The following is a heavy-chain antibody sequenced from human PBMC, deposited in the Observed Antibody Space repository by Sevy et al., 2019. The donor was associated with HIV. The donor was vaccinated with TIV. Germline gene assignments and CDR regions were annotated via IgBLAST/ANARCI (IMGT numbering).Heavy chain of an antibody. CDR2: INPNSGGT. V-gene: IGHV1-2*02. D-gene: IGHD3-22*01. J-gene: IGHJ4*02. CDR1: GYTFTGYY. Sequence: ASVKDSCKASGYTFTGYYMHWVRQAPGQGLEWMGWINPNSGGTNYAQKFQGRVTMTRDTSISTAYMELSRLRSDDTAVYYCAREGVAYYDSSGYSYYFDYWGQGTLVTVSS. CDR3: AREGVAYYDSSGYSYYFDY.